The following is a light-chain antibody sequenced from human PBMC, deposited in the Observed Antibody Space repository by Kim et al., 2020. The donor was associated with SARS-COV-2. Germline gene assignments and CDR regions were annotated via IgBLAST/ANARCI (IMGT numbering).Light chain of an antibody. V-gene: IGLV1-40*01. CDR2: GNN. Sequence: QSVLTQPPSVSGAPGQRVTISCTGSSSNIGAGYDVHWYQHLPGTAPKLLIYGNNSRPSGVPDRFSGSKSGTSASLAITGLQAEDEADYSCQSYDSSLSHAVFGGGTKLTVL. CDR3: QSYDSSLSHAV. CDR1: SSNIGAGYD. J-gene: IGLJ7*01.